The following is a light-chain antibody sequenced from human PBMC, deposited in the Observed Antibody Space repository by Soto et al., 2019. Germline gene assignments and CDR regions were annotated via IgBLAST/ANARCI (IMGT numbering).Light chain of an antibody. Sequence: EIVMTQSPATLSVSPGERATLSCRASQSVNGNYLAWYQQKPGQAPRLLIYGASSRATGIPDRFSASGSGTDFTLTISRLEPEDFAVYFCHQYGASPRTFGQGTKVDIK. J-gene: IGKJ1*01. V-gene: IGKV3-20*01. CDR1: QSVNGNY. CDR2: GAS. CDR3: HQYGASPRT.